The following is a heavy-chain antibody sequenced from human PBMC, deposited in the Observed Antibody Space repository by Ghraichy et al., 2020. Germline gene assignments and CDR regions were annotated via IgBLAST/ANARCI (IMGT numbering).Heavy chain of an antibody. J-gene: IGHJ4*02. Sequence: QTLTLTCTFSGFSLSTSGVGVGWIRQPPGEALEWLALIYWDNDKFYSPSLKSSLTITKDTTKNQVVLTMTNIDPVDTATYYCANRRPLGGRLNWGRFDYWGQGTLVTVSS. CDR2: IYWDNDK. D-gene: IGHD7-27*01. CDR1: GFSLSTSGVG. V-gene: IGHV2-5*02. CDR3: ANRRPLGGRLNWGRFDY.